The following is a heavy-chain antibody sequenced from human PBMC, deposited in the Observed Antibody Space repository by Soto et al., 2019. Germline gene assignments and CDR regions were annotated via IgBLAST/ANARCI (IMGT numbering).Heavy chain of an antibody. Sequence: QVQLQESGPGLVKPSETLSLTCTVSGGSISSYYWSWIRQPPGKGLEWIGYIYYSGSTNYNPSLKSRVTISVDTSKTQFSLKLSSVTAADRAVYYCARDCSGGSCYSGAGDGMDVWGQGTTVTVSS. D-gene: IGHD2-15*01. CDR3: ARDCSGGSCYSGAGDGMDV. J-gene: IGHJ6*02. CDR1: GGSISSYY. CDR2: IYYSGST. V-gene: IGHV4-59*01.